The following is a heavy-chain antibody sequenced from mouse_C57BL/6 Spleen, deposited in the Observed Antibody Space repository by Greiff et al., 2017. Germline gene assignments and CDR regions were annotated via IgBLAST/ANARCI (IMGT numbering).Heavy chain of an antibody. Sequence: QVQLQQSGPELVKPGASVKISCKASGYAFSSSWMNWVKPRPGKGLEWIGRIYPGDGDTNYNGKFKGKATLTADKSSSTAYMQLRSLTSEDSAVYFCAKAAQATGFAYWGQGTLVTVSA. CDR1: GYAFSSSW. V-gene: IGHV1-82*01. J-gene: IGHJ3*01. CDR3: AKAAQATGFAY. D-gene: IGHD3-2*02. CDR2: IYPGDGDT.